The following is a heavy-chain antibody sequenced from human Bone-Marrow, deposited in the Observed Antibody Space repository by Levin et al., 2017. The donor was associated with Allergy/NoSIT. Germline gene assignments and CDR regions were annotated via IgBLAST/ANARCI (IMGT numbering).Heavy chain of an antibody. CDR2: ISGSGAKR. Sequence: ESLKISCAVSGFTFSTYAMSWVRQAPGKGLEWVSSISGSGAKRYYADSVKGRFTISRDSSKNTLDLQMNSLRAEDTAVYYCAKDRVETVMAQFDYWGQGALVTVSS. V-gene: IGHV3-23*01. D-gene: IGHD5-18*01. CDR3: AKDRVETVMAQFDY. CDR1: GFTFSTYA. J-gene: IGHJ4*02.